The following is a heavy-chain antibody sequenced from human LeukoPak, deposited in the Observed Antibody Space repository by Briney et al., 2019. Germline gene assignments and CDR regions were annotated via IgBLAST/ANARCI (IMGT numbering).Heavy chain of an antibody. V-gene: IGHV4-59*01. J-gene: IGHJ4*02. CDR3: ARGRGYDFWSGYYWDY. Sequence: SETLSLTCTVSGGSISSYYWSWIRQPPGKGLEWIGYIYYSGSTNYNPSLKSRVTISVDTSKNQFSLKLSSVTAADTAVYYCARGRGYDFWSGYYWDYWGQGTLVTVS. D-gene: IGHD3-3*01. CDR1: GGSISSYY. CDR2: IYYSGST.